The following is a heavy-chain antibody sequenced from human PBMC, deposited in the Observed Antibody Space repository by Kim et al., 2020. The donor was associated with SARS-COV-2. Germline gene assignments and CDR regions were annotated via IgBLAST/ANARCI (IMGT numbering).Heavy chain of an antibody. J-gene: IGHJ4*02. CDR3: TTGALGGYCSGGSCSGRPPPDY. V-gene: IGHV3-15*01. Sequence: GGSLRLSCAASGFTFSNAWMSWVRQAPGKGLEWVGRIKSKTDGGTTDYAAPVKGRFTISRDDSKNTLYLQMNSLKTEDTAVYYCTTGALGGYCSGGSCSGRPPPDYWGQGTLVTVSS. CDR2: IKSKTDGGTT. CDR1: GFTFSNAW. D-gene: IGHD2-15*01.